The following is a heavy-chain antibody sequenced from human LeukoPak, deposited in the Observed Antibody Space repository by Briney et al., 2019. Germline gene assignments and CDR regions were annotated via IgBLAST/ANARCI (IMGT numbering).Heavy chain of an antibody. Sequence: ASVKVSCKATGYTFTGYYMHWVRQAPGQGLEWMGWINPNSGGTNYAQKFQGRVTMTRDTSISTAYMELSRLRSDDTAVYYCAREQSDYYGSGSSSDYWGQGTLVTVSS. D-gene: IGHD3-10*01. CDR1: GYTFTGYY. J-gene: IGHJ4*02. V-gene: IGHV1-2*02. CDR2: INPNSGGT. CDR3: AREQSDYYGSGSSSDY.